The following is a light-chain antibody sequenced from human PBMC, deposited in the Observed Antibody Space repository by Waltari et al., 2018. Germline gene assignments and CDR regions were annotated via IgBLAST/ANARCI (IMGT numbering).Light chain of an antibody. CDR2: STS. Sequence: QTVVTQEASLTVSQGGTVTLTCASSPGAVTIGHYSNWFQQKPGQAPRALIYSTSNKYSWTPARFSGSLLGGKVALTLSGAQPEDEAEYYCLLYYGGVWVFGGGTKLTVL. V-gene: IGLV7-43*01. J-gene: IGLJ3*02. CDR1: PGAVTIGHY. CDR3: LLYYGGVWV.